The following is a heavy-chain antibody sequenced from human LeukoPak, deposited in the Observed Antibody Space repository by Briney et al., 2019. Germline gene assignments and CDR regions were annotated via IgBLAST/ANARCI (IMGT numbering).Heavy chain of an antibody. CDR2: TRNKVNSDTT. D-gene: IGHD1-26*01. V-gene: IGHV3-72*01. CDR1: GFSFSDHY. Sequence: TGGSLRLSCAGSGFSFSDHYIDWVRQAPGKGPEWTGRTRNKVNSDTTEYAASVKGRFSISRDDSKNSLFLQMNSLRPEDTAVYYCSKGYSGLLIYALDVWGQGTRVTVSS. J-gene: IGHJ3*01. CDR3: SKGYSGLLIYALDV.